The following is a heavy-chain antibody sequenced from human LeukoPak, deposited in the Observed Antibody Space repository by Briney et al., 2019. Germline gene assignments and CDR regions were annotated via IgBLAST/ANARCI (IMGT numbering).Heavy chain of an antibody. J-gene: IGHJ4*02. CDR1: GGSISSYY. CDR2: IYGSGNT. D-gene: IGHD6-19*01. CDR3: ARETSLAGFASGLGFNY. Sequence: SETLSLTCTVSGGSISSYYWSWIRQPPGKGLEWIGYIYGSGNTNYNPSLKSRVTMSIDTSKNQFSLMLTSVTAADTATYYCARETSLAGFASGLGFNYWGQGILVTVSS. V-gene: IGHV4-59*01.